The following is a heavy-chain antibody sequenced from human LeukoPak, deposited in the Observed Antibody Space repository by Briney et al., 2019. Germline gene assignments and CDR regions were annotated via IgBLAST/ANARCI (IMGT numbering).Heavy chain of an antibody. Sequence: GGSLRLSCVASGITFKKFAMTWVRQAPGKGLEWVSHSTGGDAYYVDSMKGRFTISRDNSKNTLYLQMNSLRAEDTAIYYCAKCGGDNCYLPVDSWGQGTPVTVSS. J-gene: IGHJ4*02. CDR1: GITFKKFA. CDR2: STGGDA. D-gene: IGHD2-15*01. V-gene: IGHV3-23*01. CDR3: AKCGGDNCYLPVDS.